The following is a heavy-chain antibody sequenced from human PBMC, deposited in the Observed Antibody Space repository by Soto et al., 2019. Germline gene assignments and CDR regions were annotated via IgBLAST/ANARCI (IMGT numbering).Heavy chain of an antibody. Sequence: SETLSLTCTVSGGSISSYYWSWIRQPPGKGLEWIGYIYYSGSTNYNPSLKSRVTISVDTSKNQFSLKLSSVTAADTAVYYCARTPPAWPPTIWGQGPLVTLSS. J-gene: IGHJ4*02. D-gene: IGHD3-10*01. V-gene: IGHV4-59*01. CDR3: ARTPPAWPPTI. CDR1: GGSISSYY. CDR2: IYYSGST.